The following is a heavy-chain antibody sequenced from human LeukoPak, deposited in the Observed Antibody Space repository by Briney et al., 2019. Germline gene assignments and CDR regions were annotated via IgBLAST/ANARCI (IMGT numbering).Heavy chain of an antibody. CDR2: INYSGNT. D-gene: IGHD1-26*01. V-gene: IGHV4-39*01. J-gene: IGHJ4*02. CDR3: ARRGVGAADYFDN. Sequence: SETLSLTCIVSGGSISSSSYYWSWIRQPPGKGLEWIGSINYSGNTYYNPSLKSRVIMSVDTSKNQFSLKLSSVTAADTAVYYCARRGVGAADYFDNWGQGTLVTVSS. CDR1: GGSISSSSYY.